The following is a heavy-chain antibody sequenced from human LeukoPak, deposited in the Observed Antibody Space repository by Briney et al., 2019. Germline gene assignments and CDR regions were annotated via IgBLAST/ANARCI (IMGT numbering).Heavy chain of an antibody. J-gene: IGHJ5*02. D-gene: IGHD3-10*01. CDR1: GYTLTELS. CDR3: ATWRLRYYGSGSYYWFDP. Sequence: ASVKVSCKVSGYTLTELSMHWVRQAPGKGLEWMGGFDPEDGETIYAQKFQGRVTMTEDTSTDTAYMELSSLKSEDTAVYYCATWRLRYYGSGSYYWFDPWGQGTLVTVSS. CDR2: FDPEDGET. V-gene: IGHV1-24*01.